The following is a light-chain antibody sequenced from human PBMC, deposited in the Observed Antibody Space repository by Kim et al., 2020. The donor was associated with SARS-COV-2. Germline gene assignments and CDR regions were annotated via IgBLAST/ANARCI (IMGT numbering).Light chain of an antibody. Sequence: ASVGDRVTISCRASQDIINYLYWYQHKPGKGPKLLIYDASNLETGVPSRFRGSGSGTQFTLTINSLQPEDIGTYYCQQYDSLPYNFGQGTKVDIK. CDR3: QQYDSLPYN. CDR2: DAS. CDR1: QDIINY. J-gene: IGKJ2*01. V-gene: IGKV1-33*01.